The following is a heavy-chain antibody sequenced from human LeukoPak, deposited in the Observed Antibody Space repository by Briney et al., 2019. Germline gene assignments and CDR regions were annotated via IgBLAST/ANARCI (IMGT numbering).Heavy chain of an antibody. V-gene: IGHV3-23*01. J-gene: IGHJ4*02. CDR3: AKDLLRTIVVITAAGYYFDY. D-gene: IGHD3-22*01. CDR2: ISGSGGST. Sequence: PGGSLRLSCAASGFTFRSYGMSWVRQAPGKGLEWVSGISGSGGSTYYADSVRGRFTISRDNSKNTLYLQMNSLRAEDTAVYYWAKDLLRTIVVITAAGYYFDYWGQGTLVTVSS. CDR1: GFTFRSYG.